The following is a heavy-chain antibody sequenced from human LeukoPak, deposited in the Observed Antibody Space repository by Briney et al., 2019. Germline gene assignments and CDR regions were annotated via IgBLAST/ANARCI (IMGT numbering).Heavy chain of an antibody. CDR1: GFTFSSYW. V-gene: IGHV3-74*01. Sequence: PGGSLRLSCAASGFTFSSYWMHWLRQAPGKGLVWVSRINSDGSSTTYADSVKGRFTISRDNAKNTLYVQMNSLRAEDTAVNYCARDSDSSGYYSFDYWGQGILVTVSS. J-gene: IGHJ4*02. CDR2: INSDGSST. D-gene: IGHD3-22*01. CDR3: ARDSDSSGYYSFDY.